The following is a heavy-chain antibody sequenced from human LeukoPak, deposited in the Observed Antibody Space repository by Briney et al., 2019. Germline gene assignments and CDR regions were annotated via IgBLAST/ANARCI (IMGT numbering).Heavy chain of an antibody. D-gene: IGHD6-13*01. J-gene: IGHJ3*02. CDR2: ISGSGGST. CDR1: VFTFSSYA. Sequence: PGGALRLSCAASVFTFSSYAMSCVRQAPGKGLEWVSAISGSGGSTYYADSVKGRFTITRDNSKNTLYLQMNRLRAEDTAVYYCAKRGSSWFDAFDIWGQGTMVTVSS. V-gene: IGHV3-23*01. CDR3: AKRGSSWFDAFDI.